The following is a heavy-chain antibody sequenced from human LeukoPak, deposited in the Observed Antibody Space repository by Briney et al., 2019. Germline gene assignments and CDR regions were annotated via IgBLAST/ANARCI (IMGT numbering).Heavy chain of an antibody. J-gene: IGHJ6*02. CDR2: IYYSGST. V-gene: IGHV4-59*01. CDR1: GGSISSYY. Sequence: PSETLSLTCTVSGGSISSYYWSWIRQPPGKGLEWIGYIYYSGSTNYNPSLKSQVTISVDTSKNQFSLKLSSVTAADTAVYYCARDHRLYYYYGMDVWGQGTTVTVSS. CDR3: ARDHRLYYYYGMDV.